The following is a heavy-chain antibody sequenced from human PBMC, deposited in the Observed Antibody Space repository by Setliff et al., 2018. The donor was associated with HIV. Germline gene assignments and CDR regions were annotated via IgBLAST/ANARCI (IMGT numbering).Heavy chain of an antibody. J-gene: IGHJ6*03. D-gene: IGHD3-10*01. CDR2: IYYSGST. V-gene: IGHV4-59*08. Sequence: SETLSLTCTVSGGSISSYYWSWIRQPPGKGLEWIGYIYYSGSTNYNPSLKSRVTISVDTSKNQFSLKLSSVTAADTAVYYCARQITMVRGVYQPYYYYYMDVWGKGSTVTVSS. CDR1: GGSISSYY. CDR3: ARQITMVRGVYQPYYYYYMDV.